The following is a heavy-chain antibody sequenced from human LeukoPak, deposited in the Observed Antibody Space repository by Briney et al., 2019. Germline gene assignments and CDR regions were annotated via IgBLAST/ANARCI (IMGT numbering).Heavy chain of an antibody. J-gene: IGHJ4*02. CDR3: ARHGISYGYDY. Sequence: SETLSLTCIVSGDSISSYYWSWIRQPPGRGLEWIADIYYNGITKYNPSLKNRITMSLDTSKNQFSLELSSVTAADTAVYYCARHGISYGYDYWGQGTLVTVSP. CDR2: IYYNGIT. V-gene: IGHV4-59*08. D-gene: IGHD5-18*01. CDR1: GDSISSYY.